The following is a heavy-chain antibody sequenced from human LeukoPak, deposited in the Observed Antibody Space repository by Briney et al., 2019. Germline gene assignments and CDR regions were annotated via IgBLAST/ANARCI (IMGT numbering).Heavy chain of an antibody. CDR1: GGSISSYY. J-gene: IGHJ6*02. CDR2: IYYSGST. V-gene: IGHV4-59*01. CDR3: AKDYSSGWFYGMDV. D-gene: IGHD6-19*01. Sequence: SETLSLTCTVSGGSISSYYWSWIRQPPGKGLEWIGYIYYSGSTNYNPSLKSRVTISVDTSKNQFSLKLSSVTAADTAVYYCAKDYSSGWFYGMDVWGQGTTVTVSS.